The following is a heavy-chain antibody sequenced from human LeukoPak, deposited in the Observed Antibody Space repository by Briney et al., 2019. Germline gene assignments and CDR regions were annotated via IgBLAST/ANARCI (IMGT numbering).Heavy chain of an antibody. J-gene: IGHJ4*02. V-gene: IGHV3-20*04. CDR2: INWNGGST. D-gene: IGHD1-26*01. CDR3: ADLGGARGGFDY. CDR1: GFTFDDYG. Sequence: GGSLRLSCAASGFTFDDYGMSWLRQAPGKGLEWVSGINWNGGSTGYADSVKGRFTISRDNAKNSLYLQMNSVRAEDTALYYCADLGGARGGFDYWGQGTLVTVSS.